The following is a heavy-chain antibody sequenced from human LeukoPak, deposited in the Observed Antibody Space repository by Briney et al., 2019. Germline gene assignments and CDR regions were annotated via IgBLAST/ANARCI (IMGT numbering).Heavy chain of an antibody. V-gene: IGHV1-46*01. CDR3: AREGNVDIVATIDFDY. J-gene: IGHJ4*02. CDR1: GYTFTSYY. D-gene: IGHD5-12*01. CDR2: INPSGGST. Sequence: ASVKVSCKASGYTFTSYYMHWVRQAPGQGLEWMGIINPSGGSTYYAQKFQGRVTITRDTSTSTVYMELSSLRSEDTAVYYCAREGNVDIVATIDFDYWGQGTLVAVSS.